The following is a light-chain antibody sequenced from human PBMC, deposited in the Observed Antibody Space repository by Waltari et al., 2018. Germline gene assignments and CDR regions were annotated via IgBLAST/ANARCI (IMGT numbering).Light chain of an antibody. CDR3: QQRSNWPPIT. CDR2: DAS. J-gene: IGKJ5*01. Sequence: EIVLTQSPATLSLSPGARSTLPCRASQSVSSYLAWYQQDTGQATRLQNYDASNTATGIPARCRGSGSETYFTVTIRSLEPEDFAVYYWQQRSNWPPITFGQGTRLEIK. CDR1: QSVSSY. V-gene: IGKV3-11*01.